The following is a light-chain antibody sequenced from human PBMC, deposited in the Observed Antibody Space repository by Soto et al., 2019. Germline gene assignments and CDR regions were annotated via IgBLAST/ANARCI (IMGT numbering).Light chain of an antibody. CDR2: DAS. CDR3: QQRSIWPVT. CDR1: QSVSSY. V-gene: IGKV3-11*01. Sequence: ILLTQSPSTLSLSPGERATLSCRASQSVSSYLAWYQQKPGQAPRLLIYDASNRATGIPARFSGSGSGTDFTLTISSLEPEDFAVYYCQQRSIWPVTFGQGTRLAIK. J-gene: IGKJ5*01.